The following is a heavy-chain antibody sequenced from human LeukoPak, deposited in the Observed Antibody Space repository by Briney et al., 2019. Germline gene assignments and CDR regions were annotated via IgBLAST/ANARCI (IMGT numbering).Heavy chain of an antibody. CDR1: GFTFSSYA. Sequence: GRSLRLSCAASGFTFSSYAMHWVRQAPGKGLEWVAAIWYDGSKTSYTDSVKGRFTVSRDISKNTVYLQMNGLKAEDTAVYYCARDDCSTTPCYAYWGQGTLVTVSS. CDR3: ARDDCSTTPCYAY. V-gene: IGHV3-33*08. J-gene: IGHJ4*02. D-gene: IGHD2-2*01. CDR2: IWYDGSKT.